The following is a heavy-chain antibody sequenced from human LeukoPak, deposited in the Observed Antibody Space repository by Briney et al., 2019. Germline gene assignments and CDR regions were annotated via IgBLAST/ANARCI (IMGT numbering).Heavy chain of an antibody. Sequence: PGRSLRLSCAASGSTFSSYGMHWVRQAPGKGLEWVAVIWYDGSNKYYADSVKGRFTISRDNSKNTLYLQMNSLRAEDTAVYYCARDPSYGSGSYYMYYLDYWGQGTLVTVSS. CDR2: IWYDGSNK. J-gene: IGHJ4*02. V-gene: IGHV3-33*01. CDR1: GSTFSSYG. D-gene: IGHD3-10*01. CDR3: ARDPSYGSGSYYMYYLDY.